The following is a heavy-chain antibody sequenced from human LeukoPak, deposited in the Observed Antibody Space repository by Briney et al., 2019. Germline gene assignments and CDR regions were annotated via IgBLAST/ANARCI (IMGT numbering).Heavy chain of an antibody. CDR3: ARESGSVTSEVDFDY. J-gene: IGHJ4*02. V-gene: IGHV3-74*01. CDR2: INSDGSST. CDR1: GFTFSSYW. D-gene: IGHD4-17*01. Sequence: GGSLRLSCAASGFTFSSYWMHWVRQAPGKGLVWVSRINSDGSSTSYADSVKGRFTISRDNAKNTLYLQTNSLRAEDTAVYYCARESGSVTSEVDFDYWGQGTLVTVSS.